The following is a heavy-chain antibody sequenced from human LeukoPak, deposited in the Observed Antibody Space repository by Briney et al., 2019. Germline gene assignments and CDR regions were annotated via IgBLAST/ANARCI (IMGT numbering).Heavy chain of an antibody. J-gene: IGHJ3*02. D-gene: IGHD5-24*01. CDR1: GYTLTGLS. Sequence: ASVKVSCKVSGYTLTGLSMHWVRQAPGKGLEWMGGFDPEDGETIYAQKFQGRVTMTEDTSTDTAYMELSSLRSEDTAVYYCVTTVGGYNFAFDIWGQGTMVTVSS. CDR2: FDPEDGET. CDR3: VTTVGGYNFAFDI. V-gene: IGHV1-24*01.